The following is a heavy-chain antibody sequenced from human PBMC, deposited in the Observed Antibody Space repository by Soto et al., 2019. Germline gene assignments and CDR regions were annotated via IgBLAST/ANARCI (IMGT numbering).Heavy chain of an antibody. CDR1: GGSISSGGYS. CDR3: AREKYSSGRFDP. V-gene: IGHV4-30-2*01. CDR2: IYHSGST. D-gene: IGHD6-19*01. J-gene: IGHJ5*02. Sequence: SETLSLTCAVSGGSISSGGYSWSWIRQPPGKGLEWIGYIYHSGSTYYNPSLKSRVTISVDRSKNQFSLKLSSVTAADTAVYYCAREKYSSGRFDPWGQGTLVTVSS.